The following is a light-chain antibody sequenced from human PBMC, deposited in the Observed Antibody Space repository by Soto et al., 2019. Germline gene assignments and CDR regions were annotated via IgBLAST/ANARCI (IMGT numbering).Light chain of an antibody. Sequence: DIPMIQSPSSLSASVGDRVTITCRASQSISSYLNWYQQKPGKAPKLLIYAASSLQSGVPSRFSGSGSGTDFTLTISSLQPEDFATYYCQQSYSTPPITFGQGTRLEIK. J-gene: IGKJ5*01. CDR1: QSISSY. CDR2: AAS. CDR3: QQSYSTPPIT. V-gene: IGKV1-39*01.